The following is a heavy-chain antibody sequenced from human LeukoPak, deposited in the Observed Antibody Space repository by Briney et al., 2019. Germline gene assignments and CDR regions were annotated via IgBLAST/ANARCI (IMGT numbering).Heavy chain of an antibody. J-gene: IGHJ4*02. CDR2: IYYRRST. D-gene: IGHD6-6*01. CDR3: ARLPDSSSYFDY. V-gene: IGHV4-39*01. Sequence: SATLSLTCTVSGGSISSSSDYWSWIRQPPGKGLEWIGSIYYRRSTYYNPSLKSRVTISVDTSKNQFALKLSSVTAAETAVYYCARLPDSSSYFDYWGQGTLITVSS. CDR1: GGSISSSSDY.